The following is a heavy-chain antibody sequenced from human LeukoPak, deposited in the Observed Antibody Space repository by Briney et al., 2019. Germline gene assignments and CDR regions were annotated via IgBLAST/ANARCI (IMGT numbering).Heavy chain of an antibody. Sequence: SETLSLTCAVYGGSFSGYYWNWIRQPPGKGLEWIGEINHSGSTNYNPSLKSRVTISVDTSKNQFSLKLSSVTAADTAVYYCARPTIVVAATRVAFDIWGQGTMVTVSS. D-gene: IGHD2-15*01. CDR2: INHSGST. CDR1: GGSFSGYY. J-gene: IGHJ3*02. V-gene: IGHV4-34*01. CDR3: ARPTIVVAATRVAFDI.